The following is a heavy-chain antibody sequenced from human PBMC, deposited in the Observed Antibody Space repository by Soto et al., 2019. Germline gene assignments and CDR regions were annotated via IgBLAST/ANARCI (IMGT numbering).Heavy chain of an antibody. J-gene: IGHJ5*02. D-gene: IGHD3-16*01. CDR2: INPNSGDT. V-gene: IGHV1-2*02. CDR3: ARSSGGVFGIIIEGTNWFAP. CDR1: GYTFPGKY. Sequence: APLRLCCEDSGYTFPGKYGHCVRQAPGPGLEWMGWINPNSGDTYLAQRFQGRVTMNRDTSIGTAYMELRGLTSEDTAVYYCARSSGGVFGIIIEGTNWFAPWGQGTLVTVSS.